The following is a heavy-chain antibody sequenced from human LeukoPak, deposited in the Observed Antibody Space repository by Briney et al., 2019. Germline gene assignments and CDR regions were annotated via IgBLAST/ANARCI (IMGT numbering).Heavy chain of an antibody. Sequence: PSETLSLTCTVSGDSITSYYWTWIRQPPWKGLEWIGYVHHSGSTNYNPSLKSRLTISVDTSKNQFSLKLTSVSAADTAVYYCARHNSYLVSAAYDYWGQGALVTVSS. D-gene: IGHD2-15*01. CDR3: ARHNSYLVSAAYDY. V-gene: IGHV4-59*01. CDR2: VHHSGST. J-gene: IGHJ4*02. CDR1: GDSITSYY.